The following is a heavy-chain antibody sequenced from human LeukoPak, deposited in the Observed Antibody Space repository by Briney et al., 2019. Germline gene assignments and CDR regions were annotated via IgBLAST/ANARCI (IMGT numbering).Heavy chain of an antibody. CDR3: ARHPLRITMDALFDY. CDR1: GYSISSGYY. CDR2: IYHSGAT. D-gene: IGHD3-10*01. V-gene: IGHV4-38-2*02. Sequence: PSETLSLTCTVSGYSISSGYYWGWIRQSPEKGLEWIGSIYHSGATYYNPSLKSRVTISVDTSKNQFSLKLSSVTAADTAVYYCARHPLRITMDALFDYWGQGTLVTVSS. J-gene: IGHJ4*02.